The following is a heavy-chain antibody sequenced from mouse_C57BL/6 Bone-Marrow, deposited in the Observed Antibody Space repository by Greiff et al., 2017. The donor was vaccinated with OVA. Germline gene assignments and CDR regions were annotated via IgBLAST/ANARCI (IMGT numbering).Heavy chain of an antibody. V-gene: IGHV1-54*01. Sequence: QVQLQQSGAELVRPGTSVKVSCKASGYAFTNYLIEWVKQRPGQGLEWIGVTNPGSGGTNYNEKFKGKATLTADKSSSTAYMQLSSLTSEDSAVYFCARRATVVHFDYWGQGTTLTVSS. D-gene: IGHD1-1*01. CDR1: GYAFTNYL. J-gene: IGHJ2*01. CDR2: TNPGSGGT. CDR3: ARRATVVHFDY.